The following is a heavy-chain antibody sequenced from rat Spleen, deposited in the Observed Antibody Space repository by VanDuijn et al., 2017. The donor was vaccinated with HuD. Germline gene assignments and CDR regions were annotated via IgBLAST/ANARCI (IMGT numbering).Heavy chain of an antibody. CDR1: GYSIASRYR. Sequence: EVQLQESGPGLVKPSQSLSLTCSVTGYSIASRYRWNWIRKIPGNKLEWMGYINGAGSTNYNPSLKSRISITRDTSKNQVFLQVNSVTTEDTATYYCARWDYYDGTYGVMDAWGQGASVTVSS. V-gene: IGHV3-3*01. J-gene: IGHJ4*01. D-gene: IGHD1-12*02. CDR3: ARWDYYDGTYGVMDA. CDR2: INGAGST.